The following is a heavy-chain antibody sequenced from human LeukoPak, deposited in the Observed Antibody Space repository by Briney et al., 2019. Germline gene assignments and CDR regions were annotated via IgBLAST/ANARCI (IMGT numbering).Heavy chain of an antibody. J-gene: IGHJ3*02. D-gene: IGHD3-10*01. Sequence: GGSLRLSCAASGFTFDDYAMYWVRQAPGKGLEWVSGISWNSGSIGYADSVEGRFTISRDNAKNSLYLQVNSLRAEDTALYYCAKGVRITMVRGAFDIWGQGTMVTVSS. CDR2: ISWNSGSI. V-gene: IGHV3-9*01. CDR1: GFTFDDYA. CDR3: AKGVRITMVRGAFDI.